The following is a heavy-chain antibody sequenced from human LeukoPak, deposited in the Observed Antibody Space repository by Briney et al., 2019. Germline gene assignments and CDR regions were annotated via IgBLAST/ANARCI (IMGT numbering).Heavy chain of an antibody. V-gene: IGHV1-46*01. Sequence: ASVKVSCKASGYTFTGYYMHWVRQAPGQGLEWMGIINPSGGSTSYAQKFQGRVTMTRNTSTSTVYMELSSLRSEDTALYYCARGFGPYYYDSTGYYNFDYWAREPWSPSPQ. J-gene: IGHJ4*02. CDR3: ARGFGPYYYDSTGYYNFDY. CDR1: GYTFTGYY. CDR2: INPSGGST. D-gene: IGHD3-22*01.